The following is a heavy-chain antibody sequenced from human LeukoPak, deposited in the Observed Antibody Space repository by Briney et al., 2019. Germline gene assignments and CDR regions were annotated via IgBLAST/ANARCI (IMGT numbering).Heavy chain of an antibody. CDR1: GGSISSVGYY. Sequence: SQTLSLTCTVSGGSISSVGYYWSWIRQPPGKGLEWIGYIYHSGSTYYNPSLKSRVTISVDRSKNQFSLKLSSVTAADTAVYYCARFLDVLISIGGVGGYYFDYWGQGTLVTVSS. CDR3: ARFLDVLISIGGVGGYYFDY. CDR2: IYHSGST. J-gene: IGHJ4*02. V-gene: IGHV4-30-2*01. D-gene: IGHD3-16*01.